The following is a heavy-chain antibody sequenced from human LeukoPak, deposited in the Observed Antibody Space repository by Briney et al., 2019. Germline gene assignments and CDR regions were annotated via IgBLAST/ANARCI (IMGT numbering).Heavy chain of an antibody. CDR2: IIPILGIA. D-gene: IGHD1/OR15-1a*01. V-gene: IGHV1-69*04. CDR3: ARDRGLYWLTTDFDY. J-gene: IGHJ4*02. Sequence: ASVKVSCKASGGTFSSYAISWVRQAPGQGLEWMGRIIPILGIASYAQKFQGRVTITADKSTSTAYMELSSLRSEDTAVYYCARDRGLYWLTTDFDYWGQGTLVTVSS. CDR1: GGTFSSYA.